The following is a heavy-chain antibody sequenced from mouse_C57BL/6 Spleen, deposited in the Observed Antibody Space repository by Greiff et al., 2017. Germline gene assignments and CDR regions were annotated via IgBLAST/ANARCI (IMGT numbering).Heavy chain of an antibody. CDR3: ARGQESESAYGSSYPVYFDY. Sequence: EVQLQQSGPELVKPGASVKISCKASGYTFTDYYMNWVKQSHGKSLEWIGDINPNNGGTSYNQKFKGKATLTVDNSSSTSYIELRSLTSEDSAVYYCARGQESESAYGSSYPVYFDYWGQGTTLTVSS. CDR1: GYTFTDYY. J-gene: IGHJ2*01. V-gene: IGHV1-26*01. D-gene: IGHD1-1*01. CDR2: INPNNGGT.